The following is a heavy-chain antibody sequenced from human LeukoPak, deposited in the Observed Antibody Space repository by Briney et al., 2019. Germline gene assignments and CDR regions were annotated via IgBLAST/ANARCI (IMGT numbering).Heavy chain of an antibody. CDR2: IWYDGSNK. CDR1: GFTFSSYG. V-gene: IGHV3-33*01. J-gene: IGHJ5*02. Sequence: GRSLRLSCAASGFTFSSYGMHWVRQALGKGLEWVAVIWYDGSNKYYADSVKGRFTISRDNSKNTLYLQMNSLRAEDTAVYYCARERGWLNDYNWFDPWGQGTLVTVSS. D-gene: IGHD3-22*01. CDR3: ARERGWLNDYNWFDP.